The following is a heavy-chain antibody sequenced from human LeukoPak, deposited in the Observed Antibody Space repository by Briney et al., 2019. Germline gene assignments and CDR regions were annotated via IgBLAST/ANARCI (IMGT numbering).Heavy chain of an antibody. CDR3: VKDRSIAAPNNDFFDS. CDR2: ISSNGATT. D-gene: IGHD6-6*01. Sequence: GGSLRLSCSASGFTFNRFYLHWVRKAPGKGLEFVSHISSNGATTYYADSVKGRFSISRDNSKNTLYLQMSSLRADDTAVYYCVKDRSIAAPNNDFFDSWGQGALVTVSS. V-gene: IGHV3-64D*06. CDR1: GFTFNRFY. J-gene: IGHJ4*02.